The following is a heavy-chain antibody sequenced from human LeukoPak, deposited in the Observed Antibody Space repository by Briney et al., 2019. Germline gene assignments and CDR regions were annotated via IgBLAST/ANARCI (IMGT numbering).Heavy chain of an antibody. D-gene: IGHD3-22*01. Sequence: EGSLRLSCAASGFTFSSLYMAWVRQAPGRALEWVSAIPGDGRDTVYADSVKGRFTISRDNSKNTLYLQMNSLRAEDTAIYYCVKHYDSRGSIFDYWGQGTLVSVSS. J-gene: IGHJ4*02. CDR2: IPGDGRDT. CDR1: GFTFSSLY. CDR3: VKHYDSRGSIFDY. V-gene: IGHV3-23*01.